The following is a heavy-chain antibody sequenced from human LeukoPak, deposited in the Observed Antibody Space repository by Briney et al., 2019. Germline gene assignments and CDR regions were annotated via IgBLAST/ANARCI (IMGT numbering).Heavy chain of an antibody. CDR1: GFTFSSYS. CDR2: ISSSSSYI. D-gene: IGHD3-9*01. CDR3: ARDLGHYDNYFDY. J-gene: IGHJ4*02. Sequence: PGGSLRLSCAASGFTFSSYSMNWVRQAPGKGLEWVSSISSSSSYIYYADSVKGRFTISRDNAKNSLYLQMNSLRAEDTAVYYCARDLGHYDNYFDYWGQGTLVTVSS. V-gene: IGHV3-21*04.